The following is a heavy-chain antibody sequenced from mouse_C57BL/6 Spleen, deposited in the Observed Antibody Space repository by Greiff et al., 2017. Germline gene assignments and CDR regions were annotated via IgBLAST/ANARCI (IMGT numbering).Heavy chain of an antibody. V-gene: IGHV5-17*01. CDR2: ISSGSSTI. Sequence: DVQLVESGGGLVKPGGSLKLSCAASGFTFSDYGMHWVRQAPEKGLEWVAYISSGSSTIYYADTVKGRFTISRDNAKNTLFLQLTSLRSEDTAMYYCASTYYDYEYYYAMDYWGQGTSVTVAS. D-gene: IGHD2-4*01. CDR3: ASTYYDYEYYYAMDY. CDR1: GFTFSDYG. J-gene: IGHJ4*01.